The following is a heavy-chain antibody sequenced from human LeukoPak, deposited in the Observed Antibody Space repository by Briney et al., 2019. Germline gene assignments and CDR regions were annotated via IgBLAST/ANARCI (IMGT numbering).Heavy chain of an antibody. V-gene: IGHV4-59*01. J-gene: IGHJ4*02. CDR1: GGSISSYY. Sequence: SETLSLTCTVYGGSISSYYWSWIRQPPGKGLEWIGYIYYSGSTNYNPSLKSRVTISVDTSKNQFSLKLSSVTAADTAVYYCAGGYSYWGQGTLVTVSS. D-gene: IGHD1-26*01. CDR2: IYYSGST. CDR3: AGGYSY.